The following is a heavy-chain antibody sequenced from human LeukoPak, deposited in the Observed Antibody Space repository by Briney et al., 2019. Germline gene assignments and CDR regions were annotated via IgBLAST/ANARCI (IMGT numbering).Heavy chain of an antibody. V-gene: IGHV3-30*18. CDR2: ISYDGSNK. CDR1: GFTFSSYG. CDR3: AKDSSPGYSSGWYYFDY. Sequence: GRSLRLSCAASGFTFSSYGMHWVRQAPGKGLEWGAVISYDGSNKYYADSVKGRFTISRDNSKNTLYMQMNSLRAEDTALYYCAKDSSPGYSSGWYYFDYWGQGTLVTVSS. J-gene: IGHJ4*02. D-gene: IGHD6-19*01.